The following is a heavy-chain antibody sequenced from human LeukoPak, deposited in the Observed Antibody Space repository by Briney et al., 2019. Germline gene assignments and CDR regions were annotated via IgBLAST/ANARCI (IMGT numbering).Heavy chain of an antibody. J-gene: IGHJ4*02. CDR1: GFTFSSYT. Sequence: GGSLRLSCAASGFTFSSYTMSWVRQAPGKGLEWVSSISGSGDNTCYADSVKDRFSISRDNSKTTVSLQMNSLRAEDTAVYYCAKGRGTAVTSAANYWGQGTLVTVSS. CDR2: ISGSGDNT. CDR3: AKGRGTAVTSAANY. V-gene: IGHV3-23*01. D-gene: IGHD4-17*01.